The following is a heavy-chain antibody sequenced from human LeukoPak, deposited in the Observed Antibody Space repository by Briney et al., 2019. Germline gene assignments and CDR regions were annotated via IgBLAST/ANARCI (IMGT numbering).Heavy chain of an antibody. CDR1: GYTFTGYY. Sequence: GASVKVSCKASGYTFTGYYMHWVRQAPGQGLEWMGWINPNSGGTNYAQKFQGRVTMTRDTSISTAYMELSRLRSDDTAVYYCVRGPGGYYYYYMDVWGKGTTVTISS. V-gene: IGHV1-2*02. J-gene: IGHJ6*03. CDR3: VRGPGGYYYYYMDV. CDR2: INPNSGGT. D-gene: IGHD4-23*01.